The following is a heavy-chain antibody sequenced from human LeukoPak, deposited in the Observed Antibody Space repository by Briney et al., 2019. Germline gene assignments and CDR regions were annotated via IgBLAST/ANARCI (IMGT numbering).Heavy chain of an antibody. V-gene: IGHV3-53*01. J-gene: IGHJ4*02. Sequence: GGSLRLSCAASGFTFSSYTMNWVRQAPGKGLEWVSVIYSGGSTYYADSVKGRFTISRDNSKNTLYLQMNSLRAEDTAVYYCARAGSSGWYWVYWGQGTLVTVSS. CDR1: GFTFSSYT. CDR3: ARAGSSGWYWVY. CDR2: IYSGGST. D-gene: IGHD6-19*01.